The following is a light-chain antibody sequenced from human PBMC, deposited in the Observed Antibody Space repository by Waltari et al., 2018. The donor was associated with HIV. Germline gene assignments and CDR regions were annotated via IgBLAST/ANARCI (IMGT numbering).Light chain of an antibody. CDR2: CNT. V-gene: IGLV1-40*01. CDR3: QSYDSSLSDPNWV. Sequence: SVLTQPPALSGAPGPTVTIPCSGSSPHTGTGYDGSFCQHLPGTAPKLLIYCNTNRRSGVPDRFSGSKSGTSASLAITGLQAEDEADYYCQSYDSSLSDPNWVFGRGTKLTVL. CDR1: SPHTGTGYD. J-gene: IGLJ3*02.